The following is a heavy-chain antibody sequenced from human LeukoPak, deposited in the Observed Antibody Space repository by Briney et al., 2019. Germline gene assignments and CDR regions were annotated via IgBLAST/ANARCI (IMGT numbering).Heavy chain of an antibody. CDR1: GGSFSGYY. V-gene: IGHV4-34*01. CDR3: ARGPYYYDSSGYSYYFDY. CDR2: INHSGST. J-gene: IGHJ4*02. D-gene: IGHD3-22*01. Sequence: SETLSLTCAVYGGSFSGYYWSWIRQPPGKGLEWIGEINHSGSTNYNPSLKSRVTISVDTSKNQSSLKLSSVTAADTAVYYCARGPYYYDSSGYSYYFDYWGQGTLVTVSS.